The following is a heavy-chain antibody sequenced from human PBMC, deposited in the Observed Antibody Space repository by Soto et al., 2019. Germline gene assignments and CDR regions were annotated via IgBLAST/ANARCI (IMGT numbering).Heavy chain of an antibody. D-gene: IGHD3-22*01. V-gene: IGHV3-30-3*01. J-gene: IGHJ4*02. Sequence: PGGSLRLSCTASGFPFSSYTMHWLRRAPGKGLEWVGIISFDGSSKYYADWLKGRFTISRDNSKNTHYLQMTSLRAEDTAMYYCATMNGYFEYWGQGTPVTVSS. CDR3: ATMNGYFEY. CDR2: ISFDGSSK. CDR1: GFPFSSYT.